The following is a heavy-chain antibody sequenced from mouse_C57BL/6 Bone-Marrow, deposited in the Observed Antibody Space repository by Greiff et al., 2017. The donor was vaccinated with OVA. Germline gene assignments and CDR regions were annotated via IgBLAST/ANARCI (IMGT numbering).Heavy chain of an antibody. CDR3: AREGSNYPLCWDY. J-gene: IGHJ4*01. CDR2: INPNNGGT. V-gene: IGHV1-26*01. D-gene: IGHD2-5*01. Sequence: EVQLQQSGPELVKPGASVKISCKASGYTFTDYYMNWVKQSHGKSLEWIGDINPNNGGTSYNQKFKGKATLTVDKSSSTAYMELRSLTSEDSAVYYCAREGSNYPLCWDYWGQGTSVTVSS. CDR1: GYTFTDYY.